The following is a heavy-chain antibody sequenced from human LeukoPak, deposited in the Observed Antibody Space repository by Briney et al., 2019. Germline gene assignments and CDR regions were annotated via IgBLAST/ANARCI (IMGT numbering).Heavy chain of an antibody. Sequence: ASVKVSCKASGYTFTSYYMHWVRQAPGQGLVWMGIINPSGGSTSYAQKFQGRVTMTRDTSTSTVYMELSSLRSEDTAVYYCARGGVIAVAGSDAFDIWGQGTMVTVSS. J-gene: IGHJ3*02. V-gene: IGHV1-46*01. D-gene: IGHD6-19*01. CDR2: INPSGGST. CDR3: ARGGVIAVAGSDAFDI. CDR1: GYTFTSYY.